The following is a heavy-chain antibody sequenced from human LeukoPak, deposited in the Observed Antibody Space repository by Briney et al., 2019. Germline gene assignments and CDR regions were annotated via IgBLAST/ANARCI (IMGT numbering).Heavy chain of an antibody. V-gene: IGHV1-8*03. CDR1: GYTFTSYD. CDR2: MNPNSGNT. Sequence: ASVKVSXKASGYTFTSYDINWVRQATGQGLEWMGWMNPNSGNTGYAQKFQGRVTITRNTSISTAYMELSSLRSEDTAVYYCARGGDQADWFDPWGQGTLVTVSS. CDR3: ARGGDQADWFDP. D-gene: IGHD3-10*01. J-gene: IGHJ5*02.